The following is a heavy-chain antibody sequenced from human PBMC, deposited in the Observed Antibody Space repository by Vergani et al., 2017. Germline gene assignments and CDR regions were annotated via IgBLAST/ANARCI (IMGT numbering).Heavy chain of an antibody. CDR3: ARDSDCGD. CDR2: ISYDGSNK. V-gene: IGHV3-30-3*01. J-gene: IGHJ4*02. CDR1: GFTFSSYA. Sequence: VQLLESGGGLVQPGGSLRLSCAASGFTFSSYAMHWVRQAPGKGLEWVAVISYDGSNKYYADSVKGRFTISRDNSKNTLYLQMNSLRAEDTAVYYCARDSDCGDWGQGTLVTVSS. D-gene: IGHD2-21*02.